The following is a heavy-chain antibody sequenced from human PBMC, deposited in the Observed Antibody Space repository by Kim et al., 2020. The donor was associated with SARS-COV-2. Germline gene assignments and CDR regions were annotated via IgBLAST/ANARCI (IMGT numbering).Heavy chain of an antibody. D-gene: IGHD3-10*01. V-gene: IGHV3-21*01. J-gene: IGHJ2*01. CDR3: ARDSDFDL. CDR2: ISSVSNYI. Sequence: GGSLRLSCAASGFTFRTYTMNWVRQAPVKGLEWVSSISSVSNYIYYTDSVKGRFTISRDNDNNALYLQMNSLRAEDTAVYYCARDSDFDLWGRGTLVTVSS. CDR1: GFTFRTYT.